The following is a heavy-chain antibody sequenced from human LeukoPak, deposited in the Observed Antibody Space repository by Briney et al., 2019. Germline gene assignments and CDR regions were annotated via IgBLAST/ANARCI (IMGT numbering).Heavy chain of an antibody. D-gene: IGHD2-2*01. J-gene: IGHJ6*02. Sequence: SETLSLTCAVCGGSFSGYYWSWIRQPPGKGLEWIGEINHSGSTNYNPSLKSRVTISVDTSKNQFSLKLSSVTAADTAVYYCATGYCSSTPMDCYYYYGMDVWGQGTTVTVSS. CDR1: GGSFSGYY. CDR3: ATGYCSSTPMDCYYYYGMDV. V-gene: IGHV4-34*01. CDR2: INHSGST.